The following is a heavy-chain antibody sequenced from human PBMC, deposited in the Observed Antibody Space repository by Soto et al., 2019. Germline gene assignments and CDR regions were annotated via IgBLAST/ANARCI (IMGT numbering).Heavy chain of an antibody. CDR3: ARGYGDYVGRWFDP. CDR2: IIPIFGTA. CDR1: GGTFSSYA. V-gene: IGHV1-69*13. D-gene: IGHD4-17*01. J-gene: IGHJ5*02. Sequence: SVKVSCKASGGTFSSYAISWVRQAPGQGLEWMGGIIPIFGTANYAQKFQGRVTITADESTSTAYMELSSLRSEDTAVYYCARGYGDYVGRWFDPWGQGTLVTVSS.